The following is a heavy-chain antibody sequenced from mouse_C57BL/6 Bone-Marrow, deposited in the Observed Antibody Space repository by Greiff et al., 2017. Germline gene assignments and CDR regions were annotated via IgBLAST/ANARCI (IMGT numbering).Heavy chain of an antibody. CDR3: ARNYYGSSYNWYFDV. D-gene: IGHD1-1*01. Sequence: QVQLQQPGAELVKPGASVKLSCKASGYTFTSYWMHWVKQGPGRGLEWIGRIDPNSGGTKYNEKFKSKATLTVDKPSSTAYMQLSSLTSEDSAVYYCARNYYGSSYNWYFDVWGTGTTVTVSS. CDR1: GYTFTSYW. J-gene: IGHJ1*03. V-gene: IGHV1-72*01. CDR2: IDPNSGGT.